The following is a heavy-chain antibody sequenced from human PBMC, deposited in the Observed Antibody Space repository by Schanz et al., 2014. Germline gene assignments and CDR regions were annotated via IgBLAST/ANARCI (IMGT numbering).Heavy chain of an antibody. D-gene: IGHD3-10*01. CDR2: IIPILGIA. J-gene: IGHJ6*03. V-gene: IGHV1-69*02. CDR3: ARVSMEFERGKSYYYYMDV. Sequence: QVQLVQSGAEVKKPGSSMKVSCKASGGTFSTYPINWLRQAPGQGLEWMGRIIPILGIANYAQKFQGRVTITADRSTSTAYMELSSLRSEDTAVYYCARVSMEFERGKSYYYYMDVWGRGTTVTVSS. CDR1: GGTFSTYP.